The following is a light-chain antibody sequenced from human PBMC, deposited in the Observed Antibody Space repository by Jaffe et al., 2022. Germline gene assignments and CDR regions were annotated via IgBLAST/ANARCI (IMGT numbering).Light chain of an antibody. J-gene: IGKJ3*01. V-gene: IGKV3-20*01. CDR3: QQYGSSPFT. Sequence: IVLTQSPGTLSLSPGERATLSCRASQSVSGSHLAWYQQKPGQAPRLLMSLTSRRATGIPDRFSGSGSGTDFTLTISRLEPEDFAVYYCQQYGSSPFTFGPGTRVDMK. CDR1: QSVSGSH. CDR2: LTS.